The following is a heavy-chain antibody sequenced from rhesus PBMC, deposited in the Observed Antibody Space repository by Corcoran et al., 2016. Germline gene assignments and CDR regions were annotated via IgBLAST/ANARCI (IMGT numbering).Heavy chain of an antibody. CDR1: GGSIHDGFF. Sequence: QVQLQESGPGLVKPSETLSLTCAVSGGSIHDGFFRNWIRHPPGKGLAWVGNIYGNSATTYYTPSLKSRITISKDTSKNQFFLKLTSVTAADTAVYFCARVKYNSLDIWGRGVLVTVSS. D-gene: IGHD3-34*01. J-gene: IGHJ5-2*02. V-gene: IGHV4S9*01. CDR3: ARVKYNSLDI. CDR2: IYGNSATT.